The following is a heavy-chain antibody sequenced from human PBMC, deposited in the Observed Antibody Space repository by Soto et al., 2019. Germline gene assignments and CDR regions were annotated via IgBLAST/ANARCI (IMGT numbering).Heavy chain of an antibody. CDR2: ISGRGGRA. CDR3: ARGQGRDWYFDL. Sequence: EVQMLESGGGLVQAGGSLRLSCAASGFSFSSYALNWVRQAPGKGLEWVSTISGRGGRAYYADSVKGRFTISRDNSKNALYLQLDSLRAEDTAVYYCARGQGRDWYFDLWGRGTLVTVSS. V-gene: IGHV3-23*01. J-gene: IGHJ2*01. CDR1: GFSFSSYA.